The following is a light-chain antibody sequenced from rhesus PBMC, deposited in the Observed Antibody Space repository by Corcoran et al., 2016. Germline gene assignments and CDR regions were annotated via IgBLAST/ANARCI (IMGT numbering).Light chain of an antibody. CDR3: RQGYHFPWT. CDR1: ENVNNY. V-gene: IGKV1-74*01. CDR2: KAS. J-gene: IGKJ1*01. Sequence: DIQMTQSPSSLSASVGDRVTITCRASENVNNYLNWYQQKPGKAPNVLIFKASTLQSGVPSRFTGSGSGTKYTVTISSLQPEDVATYYLRQGYHFPWTFGQGTRVEIK.